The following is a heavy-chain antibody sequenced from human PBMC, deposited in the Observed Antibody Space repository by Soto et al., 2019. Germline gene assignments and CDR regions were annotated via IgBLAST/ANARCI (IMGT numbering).Heavy chain of an antibody. J-gene: IGHJ4*02. Sequence: LSLTCTVSDGSVSSGSYYWTWIRQPPGKGLEWIGYIYSSGSTLYNPSLKSRVIISVDTSMNQFSLKLSSVTAADTAVYYCARDSLALFDSWGQGTLVTVSS. CDR2: IYSSGST. CDR1: DGSVSSGSYY. V-gene: IGHV4-61*01. D-gene: IGHD5-12*01. CDR3: ARDSLALFDS.